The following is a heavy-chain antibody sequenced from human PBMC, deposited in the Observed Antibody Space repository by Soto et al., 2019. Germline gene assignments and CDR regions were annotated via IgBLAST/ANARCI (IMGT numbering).Heavy chain of an antibody. J-gene: IGHJ4*02. CDR2: IDPSDSQT. D-gene: IGHD3-22*01. CDR1: GYSFAGYW. Sequence: GESLKISCKGSGYSFAGYWITWVRQKPAKGLEWMGRIDPSDSQTYYSPSFRGHVTISVTKSITTVFLQWSSLRASDTAIYYCARQIYDSDTGPNFQYYFDSWGQGTPVTVSS. V-gene: IGHV5-10-1*01. CDR3: ARQIYDSDTGPNFQYYFDS.